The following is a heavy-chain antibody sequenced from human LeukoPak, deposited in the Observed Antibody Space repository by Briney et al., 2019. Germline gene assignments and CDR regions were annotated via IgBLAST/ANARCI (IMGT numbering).Heavy chain of an antibody. V-gene: IGHV3-21*01. Sequence: GGSLRLSCAASGFTFSSYTMNWVRQAPGKGLEWVSSISTSSSYISYADSVKGRFTISRDNAKNSLYLQMNSLRVEDTAIYYCARDATTELGTVYMDVWGKGTTVTISS. CDR2: ISTSSSYI. CDR3: ARDATTELGTVYMDV. D-gene: IGHD4-17*01. CDR1: GFTFSSYT. J-gene: IGHJ6*03.